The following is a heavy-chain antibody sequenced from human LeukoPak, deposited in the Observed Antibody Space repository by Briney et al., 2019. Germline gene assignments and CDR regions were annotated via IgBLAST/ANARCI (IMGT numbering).Heavy chain of an antibody. CDR2: NSYSGNT. V-gene: IGHV4-59*01. J-gene: IGHJ4*02. CDR1: GGSISTFY. D-gene: IGHD6-19*01. CDR3: ARAGSGWSFDY. Sequence: KTSETLSLTCTVSGGSISTFYWTWLRQPPGKGLEWIGYNSYSGNTNYNPSLRSRVSISVDMSKSQFSLKLTSVTAADTAVYYCARAGSGWSFDYWGQGTLVTVSS.